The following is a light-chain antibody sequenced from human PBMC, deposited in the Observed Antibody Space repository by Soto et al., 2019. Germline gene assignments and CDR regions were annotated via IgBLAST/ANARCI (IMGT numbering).Light chain of an antibody. CDR2: SYN. CDR3: QSFDSSLSAVV. Sequence: QSALTQPPSVSAAPGQRVTIPCTGSSSNIGAGYDVHWYHQLPGTAPKLLMYSYNNRPSGVPDRFSGSKSGTSASLAITGLQAEDEADYYCQSFDSSLSAVVFGGGTKLTVL. V-gene: IGLV1-40*01. CDR1: SSNIGAGYD. J-gene: IGLJ2*01.